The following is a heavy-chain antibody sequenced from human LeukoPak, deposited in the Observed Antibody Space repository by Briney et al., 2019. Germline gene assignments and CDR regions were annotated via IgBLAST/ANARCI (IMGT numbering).Heavy chain of an antibody. CDR1: GYTFTSYG. Sequence: GASVKVSCKASGYTFTSYGISWVRQAPGQGLEWMGWISAYNGNTNYAQKLQGRVTMTTDTSTSTAYMELRSLRPDDTAVYYCARDGGLYCTNGVCYTDYWGQGTLVTVSS. V-gene: IGHV1-18*01. CDR2: ISAYNGNT. J-gene: IGHJ4*02. CDR3: ARDGGLYCTNGVCYTDY. D-gene: IGHD2-8*01.